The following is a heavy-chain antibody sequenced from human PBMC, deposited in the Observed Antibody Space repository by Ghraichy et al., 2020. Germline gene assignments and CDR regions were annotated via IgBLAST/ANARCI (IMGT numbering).Heavy chain of an antibody. V-gene: IGHV7-4-1*02. J-gene: IGHJ6*02. CDR1: GYTFTSYA. CDR2: INTNSGIP. D-gene: IGHD5-24*01. CDR3: ARVRIDQLFTISYYFGMDV. Sequence: GESLNISCQTSGYTFTSYAMNWVRQAPGQGLEWMGWINTNSGIPTYAQGFTGRFVFSLDSSVSTAYLQISSLKAEDTAVYYCARVRIDQLFTISYYFGMDVWGQGTTVSVSS.